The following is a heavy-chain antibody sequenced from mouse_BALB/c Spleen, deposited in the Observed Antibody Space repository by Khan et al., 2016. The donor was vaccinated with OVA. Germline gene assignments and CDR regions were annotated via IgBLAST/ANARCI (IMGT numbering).Heavy chain of an antibody. J-gene: IGHJ3*01. Sequence: VQLQQSGAELVKPGASVKLSCTASGFNIKDTYMHWVKQRPEQGLEWIGRIDPANGNTKYDPKFQGKATITADTSSNTAYLQLSSPTSEDTAVYYCARDQYGNYPAWFAYWGQGTLVTVSA. CDR3: ARDQYGNYPAWFAY. CDR2: IDPANGNT. V-gene: IGHV14-3*02. D-gene: IGHD2-10*02. CDR1: GFNIKDTY.